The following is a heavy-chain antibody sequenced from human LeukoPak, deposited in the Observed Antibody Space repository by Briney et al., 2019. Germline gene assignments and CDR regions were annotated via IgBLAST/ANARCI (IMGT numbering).Heavy chain of an antibody. D-gene: IGHD3-16*01. CDR1: GFTFSSYS. J-gene: IGHJ6*03. CDR3: ARDGLEDPFGYYYYYMDV. CDR2: ISSSSRYI. V-gene: IGHV3-21*01. Sequence: GGSLRLSCAASGFTFSSYSMNWVRQAPGKGLEWVSSISSSSRYIYYADSVKGRFTISRDNDKNSLYLQMNSLSAEDTAVYYCARDGLEDPFGYYYYYMDVWGKGTTVTVSS.